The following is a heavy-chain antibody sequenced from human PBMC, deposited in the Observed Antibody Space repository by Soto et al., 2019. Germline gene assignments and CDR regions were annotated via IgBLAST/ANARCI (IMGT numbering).Heavy chain of an antibody. CDR2: INPKSGGT. D-gene: IGHD2-8*01. CDR3: ARGDSTDCSNGVCSFFYNHDMDV. J-gene: IGHJ6*02. V-gene: IGHV1-2*04. Sequence: ASVKVSCKASGYSFTDYHIRWVRQAPGQGLEWLGRINPKSGGTSTAQKFQGWVTMTTDTSISTASTELTRLTSDDTAIYYCARGDSTDCSNGVCSFFYNHDMDVWGQGTTVTVS. CDR1: GYSFTDYH.